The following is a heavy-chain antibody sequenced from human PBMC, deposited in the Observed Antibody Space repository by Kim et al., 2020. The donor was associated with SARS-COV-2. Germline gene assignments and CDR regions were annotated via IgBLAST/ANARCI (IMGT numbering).Heavy chain of an antibody. V-gene: IGHV1-46*01. CDR1: GYTFTSYY. J-gene: IGHJ4*02. D-gene: IGHD6-6*01. CDR2: INPSGGST. Sequence: ASVKVSCKASGYTFTSYYMHWVRQAPGQGLEWMGIINPSGGSTSYAQKFQGRVTMTRDTSTSTVYMELNSLRSEDTAVYYCARGSVAARRGMWYFDYWGQGTLVTVSS. CDR3: ARGSVAARRGMWYFDY.